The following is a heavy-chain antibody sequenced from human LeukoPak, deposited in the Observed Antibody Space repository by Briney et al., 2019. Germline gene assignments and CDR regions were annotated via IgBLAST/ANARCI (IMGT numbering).Heavy chain of an antibody. CDR3: ARGGYYYGSGSYYHFDY. Sequence: GASVKVSCKTSGYTFTSYDINWVRQATGQGLEWMGWMNPNSGNTGYAQKFQGRVTMTRDTSISTAYMELSSLRSEDTAVYYCARGGYYYGSGSYYHFDYWGQGTLVTVSS. V-gene: IGHV1-8*01. CDR1: GYTFTSYD. J-gene: IGHJ4*02. CDR2: MNPNSGNT. D-gene: IGHD3-10*01.